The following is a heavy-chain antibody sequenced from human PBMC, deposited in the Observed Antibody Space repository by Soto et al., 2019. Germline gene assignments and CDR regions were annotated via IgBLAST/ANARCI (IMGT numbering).Heavy chain of an antibody. Sequence: ASVKVSCKASGYTFTGYYMHWVRQAPGQGLEWMGWINPNSGGTNYAQKFQGRVTMTRDTSISTAYMELSRLRSDDAAVYYCARDEYYYDSSGPWYYYYGMDVWGQGTTVTVSS. V-gene: IGHV1-2*02. CDR2: INPNSGGT. D-gene: IGHD3-22*01. J-gene: IGHJ6*02. CDR1: GYTFTGYY. CDR3: ARDEYYYDSSGPWYYYYGMDV.